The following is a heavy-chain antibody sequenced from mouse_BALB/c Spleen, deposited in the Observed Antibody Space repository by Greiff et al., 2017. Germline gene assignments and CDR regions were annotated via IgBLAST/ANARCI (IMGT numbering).Heavy chain of an antibody. V-gene: IGHV3-2*02. J-gene: IGHJ2*01. CDR2: ISYSGST. CDR3: ARGEYYCDY. CDR1: GYSITSDYA. Sequence: EVQLVESGPGLVKPSQSLSLTCTVTGYSITSDYAWNWIRQFPGNKLEWMGYISYSGSTSYNPSLKSRISITRDTSKNQFFLQLNSVTTEDTATYYCARGEYYCDYWGQGTTLTVSS.